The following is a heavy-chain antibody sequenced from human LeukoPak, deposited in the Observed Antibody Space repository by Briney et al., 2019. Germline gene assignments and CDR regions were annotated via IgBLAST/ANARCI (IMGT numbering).Heavy chain of an antibody. D-gene: IGHD1-26*01. J-gene: IGHJ3*02. CDR2: INPNSGGT. V-gene: IGHV1-2*02. Sequence: GASVKVSCKSSGYTFTAYYMHWVRQAPGQGLEWMGWINPNSGGTDYAQKFQGRVTMTRDTSISTAYMELSRLRSDDTAVYYCARELNDSGSYGAFDIWGQGTMVTVSS. CDR3: ARELNDSGSYGAFDI. CDR1: GYTFTAYY.